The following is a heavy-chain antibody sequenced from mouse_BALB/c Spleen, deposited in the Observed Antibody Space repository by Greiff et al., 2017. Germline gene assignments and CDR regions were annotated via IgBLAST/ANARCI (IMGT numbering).Heavy chain of an antibody. Sequence: EVKLMESGGGLVQPGGSLRLSCATSGFTFTDYYMSWVRQPPGKALEWLGFIRNKAHGYTTEYSASVKCRFTISRDNSQSILYLQMNTLRAEDSATYYCARDRDGYDAWFAYWGQGTLVTVSA. V-gene: IGHV7-3*02. CDR1: GFTFTDYY. D-gene: IGHD2-14*01. J-gene: IGHJ3*01. CDR3: ARDRDGYDAWFAY. CDR2: IRNKAHGYTT.